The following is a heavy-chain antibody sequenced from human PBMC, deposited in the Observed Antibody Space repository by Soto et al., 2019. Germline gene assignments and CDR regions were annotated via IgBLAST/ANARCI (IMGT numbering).Heavy chain of an antibody. CDR2: INPSGGST. CDR3: ARYDYNGYYFDC. Sequence: QVQLVQSGAEVKKPGASVRVSCKASGYTFSNYYMHWVRQAPGQGHEWMGIINPSGGSTTYAQKLRGRXXMXGXXSTRTVYVGLSSLRSEDTDVYYCARYDYNGYYFDCWGQGTLVTVSS. CDR1: GYTFSNYY. D-gene: IGHD4-4*01. V-gene: IGHV1-46*04. J-gene: IGHJ4*02.